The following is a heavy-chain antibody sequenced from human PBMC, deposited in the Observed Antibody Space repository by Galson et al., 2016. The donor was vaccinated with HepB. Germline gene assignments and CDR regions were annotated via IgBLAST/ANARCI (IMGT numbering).Heavy chain of an antibody. J-gene: IGHJ6*03. D-gene: IGHD1-1*01. CDR2: ISSSTTYT. V-gene: IGHV3-11*06. CDR1: GFTFSDYY. Sequence: SLRLSCAASGFTFSDYYMSWIRQAPGKGLEWVSYISSSTTYTNYADSVKGRFTISRDNAKNSLYLQMNSLRAEDTAIYYCVRAGAKWNDVWGDYYYYYMDVWGKGTTVTVSS. CDR3: VRAGAKWNDVWGDYYYYYMDV.